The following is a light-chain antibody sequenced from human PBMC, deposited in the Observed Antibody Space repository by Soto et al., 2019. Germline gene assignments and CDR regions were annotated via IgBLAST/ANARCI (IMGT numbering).Light chain of an antibody. CDR2: EVS. CDR3: HSYPPSIPSV. Sequence: QSVLTQPASVSGSPGQSITISCTGSSTDVGAYNYVSWYQQYPGQAPNLLIYEVSRRPSGFSHRFSGSKSVNTASLTISGLQADYYSYYYCHSYPPSIPSVFGTGPK. CDR1: STDVGAYNY. V-gene: IGLV2-14*01. J-gene: IGLJ1*01.